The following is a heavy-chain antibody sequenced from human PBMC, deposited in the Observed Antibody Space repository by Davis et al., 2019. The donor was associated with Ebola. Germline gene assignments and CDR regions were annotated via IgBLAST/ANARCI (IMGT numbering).Heavy chain of an antibody. CDR1: GFTFSSYA. CDR3: ARVAVSGDFDY. Sequence: GGSRRLSFAAPGFTFSSYAMHWVRQAPGKWLEWVAVIWYDGSNKYYADSVKGRFAISRDNSKNTLYLQMNSLRAEDTAVYYCARVAVSGDFDYWGQGTLVTVSS. V-gene: IGHV3-33*01. D-gene: IGHD2-15*01. J-gene: IGHJ4*02. CDR2: IWYDGSNK.